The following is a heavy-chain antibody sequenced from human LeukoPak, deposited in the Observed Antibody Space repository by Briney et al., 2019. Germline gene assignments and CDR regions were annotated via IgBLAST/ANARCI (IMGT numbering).Heavy chain of an antibody. D-gene: IGHD6-6*01. CDR3: ANGDAARPSEGLDY. V-gene: IGHV3-23*01. CDR2: ISGGGGTT. J-gene: IGHJ4*02. Sequence: GGSLRLSCSASGFTFSSHAVNWIRQPPGKGLEWVSSISGGGGTTYYADSVKGRFTISRDNSKSTLYLQMNSLRADDTAVYYCANGDAARPSEGLDYWGRGTLVTVSS. CDR1: GFTFSSHA.